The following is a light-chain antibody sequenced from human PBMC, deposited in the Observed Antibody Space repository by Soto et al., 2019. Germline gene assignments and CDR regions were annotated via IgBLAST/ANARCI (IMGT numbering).Light chain of an antibody. Sequence: QPVLTQPASVSGSPGQSITISCTGSSSDVGSYTLVSWYQQHPGKVPKLMIYEVSKRPSRVSVRFSGSRSGNTASLTISGLQAEDEADYFCWSYAGSFTYVFGTGTKLTVL. V-gene: IGLV2-23*02. CDR2: EVS. CDR1: SSDVGSYTL. J-gene: IGLJ1*01. CDR3: WSYAGSFTYV.